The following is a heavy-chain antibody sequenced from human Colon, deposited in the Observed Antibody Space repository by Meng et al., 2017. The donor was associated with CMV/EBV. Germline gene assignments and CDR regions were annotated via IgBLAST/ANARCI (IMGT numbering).Heavy chain of an antibody. D-gene: IGHD3-10*01. CDR1: GLTFGSST. V-gene: IGHV3-21*01. CDR3: ARGLWFGELLGGYYYGMDV. Sequence: GGSLRLSCVVSGLTFGSSTMSWVRQAPGKGLEWVASINSYAYNVGYADSVKGRFTISRDNAKNSLYLQMNSLRAEDTAVYYCARGLWFGELLGGYYYGMDVWGQGTTVTVSS. CDR2: INSYAYNV. J-gene: IGHJ6*02.